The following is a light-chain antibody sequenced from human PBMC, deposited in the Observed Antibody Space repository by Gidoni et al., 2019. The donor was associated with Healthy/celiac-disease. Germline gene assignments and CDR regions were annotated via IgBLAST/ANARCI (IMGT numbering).Light chain of an antibody. CDR1: QSVSSY. J-gene: IGKJ4*01. Sequence: EFVLTQSPATLSLSPGERATLSCSASQSVSSYLAWYQQKPGQAPRLLIYDASNSATGIPARFSGSVSGTDFTLTISSLEPEDFAVYYCQQRSNLLTFGGGTKVEIK. CDR2: DAS. CDR3: QQRSNLLT. V-gene: IGKV3-11*01.